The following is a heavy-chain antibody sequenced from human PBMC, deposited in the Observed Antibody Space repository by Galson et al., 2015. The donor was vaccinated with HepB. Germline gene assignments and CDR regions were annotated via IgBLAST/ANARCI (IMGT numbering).Heavy chain of an antibody. CDR1: GDSFTNQW. V-gene: IGHV5-51*03. Sequence: QSGAEVKKPGDSLKISCKAIGDSFTNQWIGWVRQMPGKGLEWMGIIFPGDSDTRYSPSFEGQVTMSADKSINTAFLQWSSLKASDTAMYFCAKIAPAGSHFDYWGQGTLVTVSS. D-gene: IGHD6-13*01. J-gene: IGHJ4*02. CDR2: IFPGDSDT. CDR3: AKIAPAGSHFDY.